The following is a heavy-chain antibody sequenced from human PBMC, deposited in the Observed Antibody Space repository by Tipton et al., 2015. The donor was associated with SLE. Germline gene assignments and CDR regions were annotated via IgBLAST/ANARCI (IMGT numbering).Heavy chain of an antibody. V-gene: IGHV4-39*07. Sequence: LRLSCTVSGGSISSSSYYWGWIRQPPGKGLEWIGSIYYSGSTYYNPSLKSRVTISVDTSKNQLSLKLSSVTAADTAVYYCARGYCSGGSCWITPRYWGQGTLVTVSS. J-gene: IGHJ4*02. D-gene: IGHD2-15*01. CDR2: IYYSGST. CDR1: GGSISSSSYY. CDR3: ARGYCSGGSCWITPRY.